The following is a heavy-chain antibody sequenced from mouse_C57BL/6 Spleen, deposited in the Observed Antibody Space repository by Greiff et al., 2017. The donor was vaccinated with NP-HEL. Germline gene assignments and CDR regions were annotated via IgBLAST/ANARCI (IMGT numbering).Heavy chain of an antibody. D-gene: IGHD2-3*01. Sequence: QVQLQQSGPELVKPGASVKISCKASGYSFTSYYIHWVKQRPGQGLEWIGWIYPGSGNTKYNEKFKGKATLTADTASSTAYMQLSSLTSEDSAVYYCARTAGYSPLAYWGQGTLVTVSA. J-gene: IGHJ3*01. CDR1: GYSFTSYY. V-gene: IGHV1-66*01. CDR2: IYPGSGNT. CDR3: ARTAGYSPLAY.